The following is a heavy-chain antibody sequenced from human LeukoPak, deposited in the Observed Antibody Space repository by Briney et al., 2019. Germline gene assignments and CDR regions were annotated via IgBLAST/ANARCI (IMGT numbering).Heavy chain of an antibody. CDR2: ISSSSSTI. Sequence: PGGFLRLSCAASGFTFSSYSMNWVRQAPGKGLEWVSYISSSSSTIYYADSVKGRFTISRDNAKNSLYLQMNSLRAEDTAVYYCARESRGMAKYYFDYWGQGTLVTVSS. CDR3: ARESRGMAKYYFDY. D-gene: IGHD5-24*01. CDR1: GFTFSSYS. V-gene: IGHV3-48*04. J-gene: IGHJ4*02.